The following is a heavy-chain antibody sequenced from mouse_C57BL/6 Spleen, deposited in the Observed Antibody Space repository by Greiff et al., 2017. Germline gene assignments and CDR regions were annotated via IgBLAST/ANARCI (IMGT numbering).Heavy chain of an antibody. CDR2: IDPSDSET. Sequence: QVQLQQPGAELVRPGSSVKLSCKASGYTFTSYWMHWVKQRPIQGLEWIGNIDPSDSETHYNQKFKDKATLTVDKSSSTAYMQLSSLTSEDSAVYYCARSRGNPYFDYWGQGTTLTGAS. J-gene: IGHJ2*01. CDR3: ARSRGNPYFDY. CDR1: GYTFTSYW. V-gene: IGHV1-52*01. D-gene: IGHD6-1*01.